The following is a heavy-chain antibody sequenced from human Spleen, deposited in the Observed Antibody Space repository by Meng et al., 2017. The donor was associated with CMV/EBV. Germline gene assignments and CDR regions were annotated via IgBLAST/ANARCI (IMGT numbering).Heavy chain of an antibody. D-gene: IGHD3-10*01. CDR2: IYYSGST. CDR1: AGSVSRGSYS. J-gene: IGHJ4*02. CDR3: ARVDGSGTYFLDY. Sequence: SAGSVSRGSYSWSWLRQPPGKGLEWIAYIYYSGSTNYNPSLKSRVTTSIDTSKNQFSLKLSSVTAADTAVYYCARVDGSGTYFLDYWGQGTLVTVSS. V-gene: IGHV4-61*01.